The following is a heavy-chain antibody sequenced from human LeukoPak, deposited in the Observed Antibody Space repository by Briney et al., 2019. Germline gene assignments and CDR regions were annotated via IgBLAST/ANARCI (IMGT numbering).Heavy chain of an antibody. CDR2: ISAYNGNT. CDR1: GYTFSRYG. V-gene: IGHV1-18*01. Sequence: PLASVKVSCEASGYTFSRYGISWVRQAPGQGLEWMGWISAYNGNTNYAQNVQGRVIMTTDTSTSTAYMELRSLRSDDTAVYYCARDWDYYDSSGYLAVPWGQGTLVTVSS. J-gene: IGHJ5*02. D-gene: IGHD3-22*01. CDR3: ARDWDYYDSSGYLAVP.